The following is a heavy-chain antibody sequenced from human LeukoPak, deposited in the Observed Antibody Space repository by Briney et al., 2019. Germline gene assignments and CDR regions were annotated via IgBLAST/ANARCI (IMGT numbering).Heavy chain of an antibody. CDR2: ISAYNGNT. CDR3: ARDRADSSAYYYSAVDI. D-gene: IGHD3-22*01. Sequence: ASVKVSCKASGGTFSSYGISWVRQAPGQGLEWMGWISAYNGNTNHAQKLQGRVTMTTDTSTGTAYMELRSLRSDDTAVYYCARDRADSSAYYYSAVDIWGQGTMVTVSS. J-gene: IGHJ3*02. CDR1: GGTFSSYG. V-gene: IGHV1-18*01.